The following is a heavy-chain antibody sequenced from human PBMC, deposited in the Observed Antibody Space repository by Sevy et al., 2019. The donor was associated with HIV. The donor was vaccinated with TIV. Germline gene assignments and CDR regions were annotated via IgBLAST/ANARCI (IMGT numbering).Heavy chain of an antibody. V-gene: IGHV3-53*01. CDR3: AREYHGDYLYYFDS. CDR1: GFTVSTNY. J-gene: IGHJ4*02. Sequence: GGSLRLSRAASGFTVSTNYMSWVRQAPGKGLEWVSVIYSGGNTYYADSVKGRFTISRDKSKNTLYLQMNTLTPEDTAMYYCAREYHGDYLYYFDSWGQGTLVTVSS. D-gene: IGHD4-17*01. CDR2: IYSGGNT.